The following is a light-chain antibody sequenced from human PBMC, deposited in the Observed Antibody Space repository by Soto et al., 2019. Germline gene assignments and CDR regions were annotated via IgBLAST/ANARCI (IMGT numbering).Light chain of an antibody. CDR2: GNS. CDR3: AAWDDNLNGPL. V-gene: IGLV1-40*01. CDR1: SSNIGAGYD. J-gene: IGLJ3*02. Sequence: QSVLAQPPSVSGAPGQRVTISCTGRSSNIGAGYDVHWYKQLPGTAPRLLIYGNSNRPSGVPDRFSGSKSDTSASLAITGLQAEDEADYYCAAWDDNLNGPLFGGGTKLTVL.